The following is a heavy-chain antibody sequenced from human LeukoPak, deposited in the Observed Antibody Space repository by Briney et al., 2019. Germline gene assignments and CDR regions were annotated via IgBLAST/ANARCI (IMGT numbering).Heavy chain of an antibody. CDR2: ISGDGGST. V-gene: IGHV3-43*02. CDR3: AKDIGSSGYYFGYFQH. CDR1: GFTFDDYS. D-gene: IGHD3-22*01. J-gene: IGHJ1*01. Sequence: PGGSLRLSCAASGFTFDDYSMHWVRQAPAKGLHWVSLISGDGGSTYYADSVKGRFTISRDNSKNSLYLQMNSLRTEDTALYYCAKDIGSSGYYFGYFQHWGQGTLVTVSS.